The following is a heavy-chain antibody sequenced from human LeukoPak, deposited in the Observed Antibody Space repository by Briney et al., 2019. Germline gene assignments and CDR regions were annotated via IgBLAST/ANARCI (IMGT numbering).Heavy chain of an antibody. CDR2: ISSKAYGGTT. D-gene: IGHD3-16*01. CDR3: TRGLWGPPFDY. V-gene: IGHV3-49*04. CDR1: GFTVGDYA. J-gene: IGHJ4*02. Sequence: PGGSLRLSCTASGFTVGDYAMSWVRQAPGKGLVWVGFISSKAYGGTTEYAASVKGRFTISRDDSKRIAYLQMNSLKTEDTAVYYCTRGLWGPPFDYWGQGTLVTVSS.